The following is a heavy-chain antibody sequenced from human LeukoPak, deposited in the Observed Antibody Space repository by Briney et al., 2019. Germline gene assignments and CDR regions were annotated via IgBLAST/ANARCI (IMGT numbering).Heavy chain of an antibody. Sequence: SETLSLTCTVSGGSISSYYWSWIRQPAGKGLEWIWRIYTSGSTNYNPSLKSRVTMSVDTSKNQFSLMLSSVTAADTAVYYCARDLQNYYGSELVRFDPWGQGTLVTVSS. CDR2: IYTSGST. J-gene: IGHJ5*02. CDR1: GGSISSYY. V-gene: IGHV4-4*07. D-gene: IGHD3-10*01. CDR3: ARDLQNYYGSELVRFDP.